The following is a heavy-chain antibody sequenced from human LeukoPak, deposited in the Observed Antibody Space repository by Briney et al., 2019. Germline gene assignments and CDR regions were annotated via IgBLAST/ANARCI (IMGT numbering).Heavy chain of an antibody. CDR3: ASVTYYYDSSGYPDY. J-gene: IGHJ4*02. CDR2: ISSSGSTI. D-gene: IGHD3-22*01. Sequence: GGSLRLSCAASGFTFSDYYMSWIRQAPGKGLEWVSYISSSGSTIYYADSVKGRFTISRDNAKNSLYLQMNSLRAEDTAVYYCASVTYYYDSSGYPDYWGQGTLVTVSS. V-gene: IGHV3-11*01. CDR1: GFTFSDYY.